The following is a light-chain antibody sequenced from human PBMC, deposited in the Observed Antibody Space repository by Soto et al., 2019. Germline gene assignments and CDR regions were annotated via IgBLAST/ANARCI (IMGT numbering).Light chain of an antibody. CDR2: WAS. CDR1: QSVLYSSNNKNY. J-gene: IGKJ4*01. V-gene: IGKV4-1*01. CDR3: QQYYSTRLT. Sequence: DIVMTQSPDSLAVSLGERATINCKSSQSVLYSSNNKNYLAWYQQKPGQPPKLLIYWASTRESGVPDRFSGSGYGTDFTLTISSLQAEDVAVYYCQQYYSTRLTFGGGTKVEIK.